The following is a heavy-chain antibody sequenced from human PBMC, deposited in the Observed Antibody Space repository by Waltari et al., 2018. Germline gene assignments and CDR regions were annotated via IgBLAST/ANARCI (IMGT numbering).Heavy chain of an antibody. CDR3: VRDHAYAFDF. V-gene: IGHV3-48*01. CDR1: GFTFSAYP. CDR2: ISTGSSPT. J-gene: IGHJ3*01. Sequence: EVLLVESGGDLVQPGGSLRLSCSASGFTFSAYPMNWVRQAPGKGLEWVSYISTGSSPTYYADSVKGRFTISRDNAKNSLYLQMSSLRAEDTALYYCVRDHAYAFDFWGQGTMVTVPS.